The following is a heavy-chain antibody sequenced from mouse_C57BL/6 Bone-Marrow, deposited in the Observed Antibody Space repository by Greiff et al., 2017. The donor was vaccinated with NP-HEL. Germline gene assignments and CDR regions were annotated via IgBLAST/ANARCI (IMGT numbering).Heavy chain of an antibody. CDR2: IYPGSGNT. CDR3: AGGNYQFAG. CDR1: GYTFTDYY. D-gene: IGHD2-1*01. J-gene: IGHJ3*01. V-gene: IGHV1-76*01. Sequence: VKLQESGAELVRPGASVKLSCKASGYTFTDYYINWVKQRPGQGLEWIARIYPGSGNTYYNEKFKGKATLTADKSSSTAYMQLSRLASEDSAVYFCAGGNYQFAGWGTGAMVTVAA.